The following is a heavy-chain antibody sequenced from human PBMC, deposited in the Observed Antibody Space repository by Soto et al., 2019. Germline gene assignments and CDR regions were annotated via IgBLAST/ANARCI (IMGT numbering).Heavy chain of an antibody. CDR2: IIPIFRSS. J-gene: IGHJ4*02. V-gene: IGHV1-69*13. D-gene: IGHD3-10*02. CDR3: AKDVGFQQHLFVFDL. Sequence: SVKVSCKASGGTFTDYAFSCVRQAPLQGLEWMGGIIPIFRSSNFAQKFQGRLTIFADASAGTAYMELSSLRSDDTAIYYCAKDVGFQQHLFVFDLWGQGTLVTVSS. CDR1: GGTFTDYA.